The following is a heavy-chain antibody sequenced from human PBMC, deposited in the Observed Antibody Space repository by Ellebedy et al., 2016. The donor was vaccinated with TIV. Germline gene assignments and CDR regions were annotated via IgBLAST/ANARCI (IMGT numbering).Heavy chain of an antibody. V-gene: IGHV1-46*01. Sequence: AASVKVSCKASGYTFTSYYMHWVRQAPGQGLEWMGIINPSGGSTSYAQKFQGRVTITRDTSTSTVYMELSSLRSEDTAVYYCARDYGTSFGMSSGMDVWGQGTTVTVSS. CDR3: ARDYGTSFGMSSGMDV. CDR2: INPSGGST. J-gene: IGHJ6*02. D-gene: IGHD2-2*01. CDR1: GYTFTSYY.